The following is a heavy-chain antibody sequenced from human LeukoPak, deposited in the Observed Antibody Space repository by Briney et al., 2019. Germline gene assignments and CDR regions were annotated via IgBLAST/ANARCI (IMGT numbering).Heavy chain of an antibody. D-gene: IGHD5-18*01. CDR3: AKGGYSYGFGY. Sequence: PGRSLRLSCVASGFTFSSYGMHWVRQAPGKGLEWVAVISYDGSNKYYADSVKGRFTISRDNSKNTLYLQMNSLRAEDTAVYYCAKGGYSYGFGYWGQGTLVTASS. J-gene: IGHJ4*02. CDR1: GFTFSSYG. CDR2: ISYDGSNK. V-gene: IGHV3-30*18.